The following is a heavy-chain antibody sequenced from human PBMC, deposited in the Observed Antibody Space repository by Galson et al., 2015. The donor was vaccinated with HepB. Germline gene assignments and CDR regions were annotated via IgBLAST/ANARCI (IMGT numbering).Heavy chain of an antibody. J-gene: IGHJ6*02. Sequence: SLRLSCAASGFTFSSYWMHWVRQAPGKGLVWVSRIDGDGSTTTYADSVKGRFTISRDNAKNTLYLQMNSLRAEDTAVYYCARVHYDFWSASARSYYYNMDVWVPGSPVTVSS. D-gene: IGHD3-3*01. CDR2: IDGDGSTT. V-gene: IGHV3-74*01. CDR1: GFTFSSYW. CDR3: ARVHYDFWSASARSYYYNMDV.